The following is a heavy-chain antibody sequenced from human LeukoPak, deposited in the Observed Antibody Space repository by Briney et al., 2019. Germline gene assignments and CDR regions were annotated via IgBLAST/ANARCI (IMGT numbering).Heavy chain of an antibody. J-gene: IGHJ5*01. V-gene: IGHV1-18*01. Sequence: GASVKVSCKASGYTFTSYGISWVRQAPGQGLEWMGIISPYNGNTNYAQKLQGRVTMTTDTSTSTAYMELSSLRSDDTAAYYCARDAEVGLFRWFDAWNEGTLVTV. CDR3: ARDAEVGLFRWFDA. CDR2: ISPYNGNT. CDR1: GYTFTSYG. D-gene: IGHD3-10*01.